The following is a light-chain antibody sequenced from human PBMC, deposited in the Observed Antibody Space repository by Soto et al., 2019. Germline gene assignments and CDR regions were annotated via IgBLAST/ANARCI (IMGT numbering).Light chain of an antibody. J-gene: IGLJ2*01. Sequence: QAVVTQPPSASGTPGQRVTSSCSGSRSNIGSNYVYWYQQLPGTAPKLLIYRNNQRPSGVPDRFSGSKSGTSASLAISGLRSEDEADYYCAAWDDSLSGRVFGGGTKLTVL. CDR1: RSNIGSNY. CDR3: AAWDDSLSGRV. V-gene: IGLV1-47*01. CDR2: RNN.